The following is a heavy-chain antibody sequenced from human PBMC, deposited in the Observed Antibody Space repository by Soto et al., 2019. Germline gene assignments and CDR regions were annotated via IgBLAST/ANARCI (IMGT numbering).Heavy chain of an antibody. Sequence: SETLSLTCTVSGGSISSSSYYWGWIRQPPGKGLEWIGIIYYSGSTYYNPSLKSRVTISVDTSKNQFSLKLSSVSATDTAVYYCAKNWNWGSLVHWGQGTLVTVSS. CDR2: IYYSGST. V-gene: IGHV4-39*01. D-gene: IGHD7-27*01. CDR1: GGSISSSSYY. CDR3: AKNWNWGSLVH. J-gene: IGHJ4*02.